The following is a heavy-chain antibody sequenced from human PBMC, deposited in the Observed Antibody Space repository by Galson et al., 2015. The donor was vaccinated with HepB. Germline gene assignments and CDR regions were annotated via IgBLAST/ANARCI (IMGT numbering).Heavy chain of an antibody. V-gene: IGHV4-34*01. J-gene: IGHJ6*03. CDR2: INHSGST. D-gene: IGHD3-3*01. CDR1: GGSFSGYY. CDR3: ARKLRNTFGVVNIPRYYMDV. Sequence: SETLSLTCAVYGGSFSGYYWSWIRQPPGKGLEWIGEINHSGSTNYNPSLKSRVTISVDTSKNQFSLKLSSVTAADTAVYYCARKLRNTFGVVNIPRYYMDVWGKGTTVTVSS.